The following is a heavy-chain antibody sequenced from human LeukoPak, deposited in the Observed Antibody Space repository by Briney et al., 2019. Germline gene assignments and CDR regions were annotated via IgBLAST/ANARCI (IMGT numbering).Heavy chain of an antibody. V-gene: IGHV3-7*01. CDR3: ARVRREMKRSLGRTTEYSYYYYMDV. Sequence: GGSLRLSCAASGLTFSNYWMSWVRQGPGKGLEWVANIKHDGSEKYYIDSVKGRFTISRDNAKNSVYLQMNRLRAEDTAVYYCARVRREMKRSLGRTTEYSYYYYMDVWGKGTTVTVSS. J-gene: IGHJ6*03. CDR2: IKHDGSEK. D-gene: IGHD1/OR15-1a*01. CDR1: GLTFSNYW.